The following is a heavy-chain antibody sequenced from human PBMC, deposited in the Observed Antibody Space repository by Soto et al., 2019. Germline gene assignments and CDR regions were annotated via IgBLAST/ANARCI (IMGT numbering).Heavy chain of an antibody. CDR3: ARHPDYDILTGFDY. D-gene: IGHD3-9*01. V-gene: IGHV4-59*08. J-gene: IGHJ4*02. CDR1: SGSISSYY. Sequence: QVQLQESGPGLVKPSETLSLTCTVSSGSISSYYWSWIRPPPGNGLEWIGYIYHSGSTNYNPSLKSRVTISVDTSKNQFSLKLSSVTAADTAVYYCARHPDYDILTGFDYWGQGTLVTVSS. CDR2: IYHSGST.